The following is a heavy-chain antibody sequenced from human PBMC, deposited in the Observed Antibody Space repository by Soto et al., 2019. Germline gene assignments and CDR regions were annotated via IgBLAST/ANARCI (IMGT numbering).Heavy chain of an antibody. CDR3: ARDLHDFWSGYYDY. D-gene: IGHD3-3*01. J-gene: IGHJ4*02. V-gene: IGHV3-7*01. CDR1: GFTFSSYW. Sequence: GGSLRLSCAASGFTFSSYWMSWVRQAPGKGLEGVANIKQDGSEKYDVDSVKGRFTISRDNAKNSLYLQMNSLRAEDTAVYYCARDLHDFWSGYYDYWGQGTLVTVFS. CDR2: IKQDGSEK.